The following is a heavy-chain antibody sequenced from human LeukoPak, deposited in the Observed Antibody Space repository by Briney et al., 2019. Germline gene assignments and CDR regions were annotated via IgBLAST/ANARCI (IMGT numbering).Heavy chain of an antibody. CDR3: ARGRIVSGYSYGYVPFDY. CDR1: GGTFSSYA. V-gene: IGHV1-69*13. D-gene: IGHD5-18*01. Sequence: SVKVSCKATGGTFSSYAINWVRQAPGQGLEWMGGIIPIFGTANYAQKFQGRVTITADESTSTAYMELSSLRSEDTAVYYCARGRIVSGYSYGYVPFDYWGQGTLVTVSS. CDR2: IIPIFGTA. J-gene: IGHJ4*02.